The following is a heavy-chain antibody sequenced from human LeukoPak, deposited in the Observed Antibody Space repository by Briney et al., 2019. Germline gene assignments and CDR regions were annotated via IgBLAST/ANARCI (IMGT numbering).Heavy chain of an antibody. Sequence: ASVKVSCKASGYTFTGYYMHWVRQAPGQGLEWMGWINPNSGGTNYAQKFQGRVTMTRDTSISTAYMELSRLRSDDTAVYYCARAKGLGCGADCYYVFDYWGQGTLVTVSS. CDR2: INPNSGGT. D-gene: IGHD2-21*01. V-gene: IGHV1-2*02. CDR1: GYTFTGYY. CDR3: ARAKGLGCGADCYYVFDY. J-gene: IGHJ4*02.